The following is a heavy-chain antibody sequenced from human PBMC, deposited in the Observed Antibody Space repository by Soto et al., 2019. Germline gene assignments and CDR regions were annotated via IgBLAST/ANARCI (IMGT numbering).Heavy chain of an antibody. Sequence: QVQLVQSGAEVKRPGASVKVSCKASGYTFRNYDVAWVRRAPGHGLEWMGWISISKGKTYYQERLQGRVTMTTDTGTTTAYMEVRSLGSDDTAVYYCARKGYIGNFGLDVWGQGTTVTVSS. CDR2: ISISKGKT. CDR1: GYTFRNYD. V-gene: IGHV1-18*01. D-gene: IGHD5-12*01. J-gene: IGHJ6*02. CDR3: ARKGYIGNFGLDV.